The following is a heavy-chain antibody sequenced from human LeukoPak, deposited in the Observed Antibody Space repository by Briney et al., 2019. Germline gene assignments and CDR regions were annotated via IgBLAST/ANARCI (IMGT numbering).Heavy chain of an antibody. D-gene: IGHD6-13*01. CDR2: IYYSGST. CDR3: ARERSSWGYYYYYYMDV. J-gene: IGHJ6*03. CDR1: GGSISSYY. V-gene: IGHV4-59*12. Sequence: SETLSLTCTVSGGSISSYYWSWIRQPPGKGLEWIGYIYYSGSTNYNPSLKSRVTISVDTSKNQFSLKLSSVTAADTAVYYCARERSSWGYYYYYYMDVWGKGTTVTVSS.